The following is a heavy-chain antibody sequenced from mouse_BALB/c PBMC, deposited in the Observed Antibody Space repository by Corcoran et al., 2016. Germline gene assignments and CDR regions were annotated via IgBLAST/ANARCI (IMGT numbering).Heavy chain of an antibody. J-gene: IGHJ2*01. CDR1: GYSITSGYY. V-gene: IGHV3-6*02. Sequence: DVHLQESGPGLVKPSQSLSLTCSVTGYSITSGYYWNWIRQFPGNKLEWMGYISYDGSNNYNPSLKNRISITRDTSKNQFFLKLNSVTTEDTATYYCARDRDFDYWGQGTTLTVSS. CDR3: ARDRDFDY. CDR2: ISYDGSN.